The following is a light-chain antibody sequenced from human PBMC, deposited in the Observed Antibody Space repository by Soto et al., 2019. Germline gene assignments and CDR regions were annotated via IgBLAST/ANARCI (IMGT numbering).Light chain of an antibody. CDR1: QSVLYSSNNKNY. CDR3: QQYYSNTFT. CDR2: WAS. J-gene: IGKJ4*01. V-gene: IGKV4-1*01. Sequence: DIVMTQSPDSQAVSLGERATINCKSSQSVLYSSNNKNYLAWYQQKPGQPPKLVIYWASTRESGVPDRFSGSGSGTDFNLTISRLQAEDVAVYYCQQYYSNTFTFGGGTKVDIK.